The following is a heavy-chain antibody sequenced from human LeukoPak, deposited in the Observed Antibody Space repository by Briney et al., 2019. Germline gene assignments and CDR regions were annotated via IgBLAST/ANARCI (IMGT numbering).Heavy chain of an antibody. Sequence: PSETLSLTCTVSGGSISSSSYYWGWIRQPPGKGLEWIGSIYYSGSTYYNPSLKSRVTISVDTSKNQFSLKLSSVTAADTAVYYCARELDLTMVRGVIDYWGQGTLVTVSS. CDR2: IYYSGST. CDR1: GGSISSSSYY. D-gene: IGHD3-10*01. V-gene: IGHV4-39*07. J-gene: IGHJ4*02. CDR3: ARELDLTMVRGVIDY.